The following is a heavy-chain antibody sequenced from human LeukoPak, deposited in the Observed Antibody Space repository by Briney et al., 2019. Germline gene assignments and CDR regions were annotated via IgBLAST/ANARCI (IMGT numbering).Heavy chain of an antibody. Sequence: GGSLRLSCAASGFTFNSYAMSWVRQAPGKGLEWVSAISDSGDNTYYADSVKGRFTISRDNSKNTLYLQMNSLRAEDTAVYKCAKDGFRGDCSAGRCYPFDYWGQGTLVTVSS. V-gene: IGHV3-23*01. J-gene: IGHJ4*02. CDR1: GFTFNSYA. D-gene: IGHD2-15*01. CDR3: AKDGFRGDCSAGRCYPFDY. CDR2: ISDSGDNT.